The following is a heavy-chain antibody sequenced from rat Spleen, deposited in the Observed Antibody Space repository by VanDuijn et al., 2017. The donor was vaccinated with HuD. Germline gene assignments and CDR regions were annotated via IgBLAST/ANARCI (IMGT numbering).Heavy chain of an antibody. D-gene: IGHD1-9*01. J-gene: IGHJ2*01. CDR1: GFTFNNYV. Sequence: EVQLVESGGGLVQPGRSLKLSCVASGFTFNNYVMAWVRQAPTKGLEWVAAISYDGISTYYRDSVEGRFTISRDNAKSTLYLQMDSLRSEDTATYYCVRHGYTRYYFDYWGQGVMVTVSS. V-gene: IGHV5-29*01. CDR2: ISYDGIST. CDR3: VRHGYTRYYFDY.